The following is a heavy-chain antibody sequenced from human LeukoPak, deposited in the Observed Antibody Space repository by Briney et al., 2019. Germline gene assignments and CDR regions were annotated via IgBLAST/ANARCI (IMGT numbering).Heavy chain of an antibody. J-gene: IGHJ4*02. CDR2: IWYDGSNK. D-gene: IGHD3-22*01. Sequence: GGSLRLSCAASGFTFSSYGMHWVRQAPGKGLEWVAVIWYDGSNKYYADSVKGRFTISRDNYKNTLYLQMNSLRAEDTAVYYCARDYYYDSSGYSYYFDYWGQGTLVTVSS. V-gene: IGHV3-33*01. CDR3: ARDYYYDSSGYSYYFDY. CDR1: GFTFSSYG.